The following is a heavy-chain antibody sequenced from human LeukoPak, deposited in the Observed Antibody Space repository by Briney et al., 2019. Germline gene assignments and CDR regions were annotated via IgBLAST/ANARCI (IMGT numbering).Heavy chain of an antibody. CDR1: GGSISSSSYY. Sequence: PSETLSLTCTVSGGSISSSSYYWGWIRQPPGKGLEWIGSIYYSGSTYYNPSLKSRVTISVDTSKNQFSLKLSSVTAADTAVYYCARGYDILTGQVGAFDIWGQGTMVTVSS. CDR2: IYYSGST. D-gene: IGHD3-9*01. CDR3: ARGYDILTGQVGAFDI. V-gene: IGHV4-39*01. J-gene: IGHJ3*02.